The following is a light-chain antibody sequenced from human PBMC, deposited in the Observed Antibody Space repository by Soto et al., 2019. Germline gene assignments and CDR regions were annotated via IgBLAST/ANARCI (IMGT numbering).Light chain of an antibody. CDR3: QQSSFSPLT. CDR1: HSVVNNY. Sequence: DIVMTQSPGPLSLSPGERATLSCRASHSVVNNYLAWFQQKPGQAPRLLISGASSRAAGIPGRFSGSGSGTDFTLTISRLEPEDFAVYYCQQSSFSPLTFGGGTRVEIK. V-gene: IGKV3-20*01. J-gene: IGKJ4*01. CDR2: GAS.